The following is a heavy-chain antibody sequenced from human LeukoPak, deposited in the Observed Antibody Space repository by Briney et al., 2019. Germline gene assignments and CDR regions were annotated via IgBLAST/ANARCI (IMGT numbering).Heavy chain of an antibody. CDR3: AKAHSGSCYDAFDI. V-gene: IGHV3-23*01. CDR2: ICGSGGST. J-gene: IGHJ3*02. D-gene: IGHD1-26*01. CDR1: GFTFSSFA. Sequence: GGSLRLSXAASGFTFSSFAMGWVRQTPGKGLEWVSVICGSGGSTYYADSVKGRFTISRDNSKNTLYLQMNGLRAEDTDVYYCAKAHSGSCYDAFDIWGQGTMVPVSS.